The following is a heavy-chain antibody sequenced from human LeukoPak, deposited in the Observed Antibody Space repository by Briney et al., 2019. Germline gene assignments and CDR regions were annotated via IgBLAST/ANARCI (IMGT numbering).Heavy chain of an antibody. V-gene: IGHV3-21*01. CDR2: ISSSSSYI. D-gene: IGHD1-1*01. CDR1: GFTFSGYS. CDR3: ARDPTPGNWNDGNWFDP. Sequence: KAGGSLRLSCAASGFTFSGYSMNWVRQAPGKGLEWVSSISSSSSYIYYADSVKGRFTISRDNAKNSLYLQMNSLRAEDTAVYYCARDPTPGNWNDGNWFDPWGQGTLVTVSS. J-gene: IGHJ5*02.